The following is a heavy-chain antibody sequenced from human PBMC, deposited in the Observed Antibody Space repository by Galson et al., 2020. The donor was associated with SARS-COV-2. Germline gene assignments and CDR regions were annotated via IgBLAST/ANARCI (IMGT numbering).Heavy chain of an antibody. D-gene: IGHD5-12*01. J-gene: IGHJ6*02. Sequence: SGPTLVKPTQTRSLTSTFSGFSLSTSGRWGSWIRQPPAKALDALALIDGYDDKYYTTSLKTRPTISTDTSTNPVVLTMTNMDPVDTATYYCERIAVATIGIGYYYCYGMDVWGQGTPVTVSS. CDR1: GFSLSTSGRW. CDR2: IDGYDDK. V-gene: IGHV2-70*01. CDR3: ERIAVATIGIGYYYCYGMDV.